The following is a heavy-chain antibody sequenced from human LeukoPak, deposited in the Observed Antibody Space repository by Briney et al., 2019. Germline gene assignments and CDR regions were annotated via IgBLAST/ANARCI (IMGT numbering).Heavy chain of an antibody. V-gene: IGHV4-34*01. CDR3: ARHPVQRYVLRSPAGGWFDP. D-gene: IGHD3-3*01. CDR1: GGSFSGYY. J-gene: IGHJ5*02. Sequence: SETLSLTCAVYGGSFSGYYWSWIRQPPGKGLEWIGEINHSGSTNYNPSLKSRVTISVDTSKNQFSLKLSSVTAADTAVYYCARHPVQRYVLRSPAGGWFDPWGQGTLVTVSS. CDR2: INHSGST.